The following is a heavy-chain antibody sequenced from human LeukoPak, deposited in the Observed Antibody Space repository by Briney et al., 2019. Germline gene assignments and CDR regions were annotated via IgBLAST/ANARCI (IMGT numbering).Heavy chain of an antibody. CDR2: IRYDGNDK. D-gene: IGHD6-13*01. CDR3: ARMGSSWYSNY. Sequence: GGSLRLSCAASGFTFSYYGMHWVRQAPGKGLEWVAFIRYDGNDKFYADSVKARFTISRDNSKNTLYLQMNSLRAEDTAVYYCARMGSSWYSNYWGQGTLVTVSS. J-gene: IGHJ4*02. V-gene: IGHV3-30*02. CDR1: GFTFSYYG.